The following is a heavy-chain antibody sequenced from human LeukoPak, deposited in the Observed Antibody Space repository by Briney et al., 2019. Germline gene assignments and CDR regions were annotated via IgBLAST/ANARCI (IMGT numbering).Heavy chain of an antibody. CDR1: GFTVSSNY. J-gene: IGHJ3*02. CDR2: ICSGGST. Sequence: GGSLRLSCAASGFTVSSNYMSWVRQAPGKGLEWVSVICSGGSTYYADSVKGRFTISRHNSKNTLYLQMNSLIAEDTAVYYCARPYDSSGYYYSWGAFDIWGQGTMVTVSS. D-gene: IGHD3-22*01. CDR3: ARPYDSSGYYYSWGAFDI. V-gene: IGHV3-53*04.